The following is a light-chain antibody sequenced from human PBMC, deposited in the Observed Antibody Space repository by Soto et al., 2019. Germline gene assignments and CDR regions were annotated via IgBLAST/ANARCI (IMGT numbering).Light chain of an antibody. V-gene: IGKV3-15*01. J-gene: IGKJ1*01. CDR3: QQYGSSSWT. Sequence: EIVMTQSPATLSVSPGERATLSCRASQSVSINLAWYQQKPGQAPRLLIYGASTRATGIPARFSGSGSGTEFTLTISSLQSEDFAVYYCQQYGSSSWTFGQGTKVDIK. CDR1: QSVSIN. CDR2: GAS.